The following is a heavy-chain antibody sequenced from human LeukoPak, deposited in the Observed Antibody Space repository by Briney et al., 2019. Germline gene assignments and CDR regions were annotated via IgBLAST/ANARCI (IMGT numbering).Heavy chain of an antibody. Sequence: SETLSLTCTVSGASISHYYWSWIRQTPERGLEWMGQVHTSGGSTYYPSLKTRLTMSIDTSRSQLSLKLTSVTAADTAVYFCARLGSYHDFWGQGALVTVSS. CDR2: VHTSGGS. J-gene: IGHJ4*02. D-gene: IGHD1-26*01. V-gene: IGHV4-4*09. CDR1: GASISHYY. CDR3: ARLGSYHDF.